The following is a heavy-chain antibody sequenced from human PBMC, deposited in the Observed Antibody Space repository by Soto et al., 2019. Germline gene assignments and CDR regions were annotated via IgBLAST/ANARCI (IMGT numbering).Heavy chain of an antibody. CDR3: TRGSYGAYDY. J-gene: IGHJ4*02. V-gene: IGHV3-21*02. Sequence: EVQLVESGGGLVKPGESLRLSCAAFGFRFSAYSMNWVRQVPGKGLELVSSISSNSGYTLYTDSVKGRFTISRDNAKSSLYLQMSSLRDEDTAVYYCTRGSYGAYDYWGQGTLVTVSS. CDR2: ISSNSGYT. CDR1: GFRFSAYS. D-gene: IGHD4-17*01.